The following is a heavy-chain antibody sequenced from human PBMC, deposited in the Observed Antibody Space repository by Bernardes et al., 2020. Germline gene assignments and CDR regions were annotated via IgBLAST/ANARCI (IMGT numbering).Heavy chain of an antibody. D-gene: IGHD4-4*01. Sequence: SGPTLWKPTQTLTLTCTFSGFSLSTRGMRVSWIRQPPGKALEWLARIDWDDDKFYSTSLKTRLTISKDSSKNQVVLTMTNMDPMDTATYYCARSTTETAPGVDSWGQGTLVTVS. J-gene: IGHJ4*02. CDR3: ARSTTETAPGVDS. CDR2: IDWDDDK. V-gene: IGHV2-70*04. CDR1: GFSLSTRGMR.